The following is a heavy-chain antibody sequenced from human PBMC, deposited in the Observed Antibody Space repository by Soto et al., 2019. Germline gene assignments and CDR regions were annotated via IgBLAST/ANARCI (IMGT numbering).Heavy chain of an antibody. CDR1: GFTFSTYG. CDR3: AKTDEEEYYFYYMDV. J-gene: IGHJ6*03. Sequence: QVQLVESGGGVVQPGRSLRLSCAASGFTFSTYGMHWVRQAPGKGLEWVALILHDGSNKYYADSVKGRFTISRDNSKNTLDLQMSNLRAEYTAVYYCAKTDEEEYYFYYMDVWGKGTTVAVSS. CDR2: ILHDGSNK. V-gene: IGHV3-30*18.